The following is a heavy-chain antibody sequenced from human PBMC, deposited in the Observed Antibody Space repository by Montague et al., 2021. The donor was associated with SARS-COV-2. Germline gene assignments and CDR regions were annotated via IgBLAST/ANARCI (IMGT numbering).Heavy chain of an antibody. CDR3: ARVGRQQLVRLSGMDV. CDR1: GGSISSSSYY. Sequence: SETLSLTCTVSGGSISSSSYYWGWIRQPPGKGLEWIGSIYYSGSTYYXXXLKSRVTRSVDTSKNQFSLKLSSVTAADTAVYYCARVGRQQLVRLSGMDVWGQGTTVTVSS. CDR2: IYYSGST. J-gene: IGHJ6*02. D-gene: IGHD6-13*01. V-gene: IGHV4-39*07.